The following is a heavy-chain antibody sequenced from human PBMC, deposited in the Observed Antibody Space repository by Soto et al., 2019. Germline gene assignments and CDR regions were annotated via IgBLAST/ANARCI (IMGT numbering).Heavy chain of an antibody. CDR1: GFTFSSYA. CDR2: ISGSGDST. Sequence: EVQLLESGGGLIQPGGSLRLSCAGSGFTFSSYAMSWVRQAPGKGLEWVSAISGSGDSTFYADSVKGRFTISRDNSKNTLYLQMNSLRAEDTAVYYCAKAPGTMIGVTVAYWGQGTLVTVSS. D-gene: IGHD3-22*01. J-gene: IGHJ4*02. CDR3: AKAPGTMIGVTVAY. V-gene: IGHV3-23*01.